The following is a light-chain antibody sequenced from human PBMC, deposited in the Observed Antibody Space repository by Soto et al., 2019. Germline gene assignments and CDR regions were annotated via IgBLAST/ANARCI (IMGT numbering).Light chain of an antibody. CDR1: SSDVGGYNY. J-gene: IGLJ1*01. V-gene: IGLV2-11*01. CDR2: DVS. Sequence: QSVLTQPRSVSGSPGQSVTTSCTGTSSDVGGYNYVSWYQQHPGKAPKLMIYDVSKRPSGVPDRFSGSKSDNTASLTISGLQAEDEADYYCCSYAGSYTYVFGTGTTVTVL. CDR3: CSYAGSYTYV.